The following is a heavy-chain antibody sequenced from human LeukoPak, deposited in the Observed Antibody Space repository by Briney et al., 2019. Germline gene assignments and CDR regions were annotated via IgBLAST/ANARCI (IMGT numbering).Heavy chain of an antibody. Sequence: SETLSLTCTVSGGSISSSSYYWGWIRQPPGKGLEWIGSIYYSGSTNYNPSFKSRVTMSVDTSKNQFSLKLNSMTAADTAVYFCARGRYNDYGFDYWGQGTLVTVSS. CDR2: IYYSGST. CDR1: GGSISSSSYY. J-gene: IGHJ4*02. CDR3: ARGRYNDYGFDY. V-gene: IGHV4-39*07. D-gene: IGHD4-17*01.